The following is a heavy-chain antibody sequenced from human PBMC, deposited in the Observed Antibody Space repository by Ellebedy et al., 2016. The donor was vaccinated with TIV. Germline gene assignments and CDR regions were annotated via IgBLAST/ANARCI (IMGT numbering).Heavy chain of an antibody. CDR3: ARQSFTYCTNGVCDDAFDI. V-gene: IGHV1-69*04. Sequence: AASVKVSCKASGGTFSSYAISWVRQAPGQGLEWMGRIIPILGIANYAQKFQGRVTITADKSTSTAYMELSSLRSEDTAVYYCARQSFTYCTNGVCDDAFDIWGQGTMVTVSS. CDR1: GGTFSSYA. CDR2: IIPILGIA. J-gene: IGHJ3*02. D-gene: IGHD2-8*01.